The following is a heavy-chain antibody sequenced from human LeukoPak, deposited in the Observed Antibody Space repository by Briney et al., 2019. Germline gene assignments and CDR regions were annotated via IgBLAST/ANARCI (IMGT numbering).Heavy chain of an antibody. CDR3: AKLGDDSSGYYFYFDY. D-gene: IGHD3-22*01. J-gene: IGHJ4*02. V-gene: IGHV3-23*01. Sequence: ETLSLTCTVSGASVSSNSYHWSWIRQAPGKGLEWVSAISGSGGSTYYADSVKGRFTISRDNSKNTLYLQMNSLRAEDTAVYYCAKLGDDSSGYYFYFDYWGQGTLVTVSS. CDR2: ISGSGGST. CDR1: GASVSSNSYH.